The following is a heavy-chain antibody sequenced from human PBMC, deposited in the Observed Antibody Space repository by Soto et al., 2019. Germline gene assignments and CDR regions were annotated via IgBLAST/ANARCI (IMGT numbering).Heavy chain of an antibody. CDR3: ARTVLGPDLLADSFVDYYYYMDV. V-gene: IGHV4-59*08. J-gene: IGHJ6*03. CDR2: VYNSGST. CDR1: GDSISSYY. Sequence: PSETLSLTCTVSGDSISSYYWNWIRQPPGKGLEWIGHVYNSGSTSYNPSLNRRVTFSADTSRGQFSLRLNSVTAADTAVYYCARTVLGPDLLADSFVDYYYYMDVWGQGTTVTVSS. D-gene: IGHD3-9*01.